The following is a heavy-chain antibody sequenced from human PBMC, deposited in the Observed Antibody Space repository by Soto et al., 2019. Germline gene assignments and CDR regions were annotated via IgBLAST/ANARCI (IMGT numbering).Heavy chain of an antibody. D-gene: IGHD3-22*01. CDR3: ARGVWLLLQSYFDY. CDR1: GFTFSSYA. CDR2: ISYDGSNK. V-gene: IGHV3-30-3*01. Sequence: GGSLRLSCAASGFTFSSYAMHWVRQAPGKGLEWVAVISYDGSNKYYADSVKGRFTISRDNSKNTLYLQMNSLRAEDTAVYYCARGVWLLLQSYFDYWGQGTLVTVS. J-gene: IGHJ4*02.